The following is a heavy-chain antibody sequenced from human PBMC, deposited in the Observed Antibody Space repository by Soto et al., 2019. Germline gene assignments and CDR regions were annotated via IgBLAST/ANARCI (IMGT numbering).Heavy chain of an antibody. V-gene: IGHV3-7*01. CDR3: ARDLGCSSTSCYAMFDY. J-gene: IGHJ4*02. D-gene: IGHD2-2*01. CDR1: GFTFSSYW. Sequence: GGSLRLSCAASGFTFSSYWMSWVRQAPGKGLEWVANIKQDGSEKYYVDSVKGRFTISRDNAKNSLYLQMNSLRAEDTAVYYCARDLGCSSTSCYAMFDYWGQGTLVTVSS. CDR2: IKQDGSEK.